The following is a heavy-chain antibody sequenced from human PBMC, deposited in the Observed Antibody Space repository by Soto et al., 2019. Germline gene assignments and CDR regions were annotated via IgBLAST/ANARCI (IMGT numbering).Heavy chain of an antibody. CDR1: GGSISSGGYY. CDR2: IYYSGST. V-gene: IGHV4-31*03. Sequence: QVQLQESGPGLVKPSQTLSLTCTVSGGSISSGGYYWGWIRQHPGKGLEWMGYIYYSGSTYYNPSLKRRITTLVATSKNQFSLILSSVTACHSRVYSCPRVDYGDCFDYWGQGALVTVSS. J-gene: IGHJ4*02. CDR3: PRVDYGDCFDY. D-gene: IGHD4-17*01.